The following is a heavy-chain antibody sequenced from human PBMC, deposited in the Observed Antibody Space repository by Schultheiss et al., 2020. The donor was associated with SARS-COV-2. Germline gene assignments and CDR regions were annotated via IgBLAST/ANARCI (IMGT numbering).Heavy chain of an antibody. CDR1: GFTFDDYA. CDR3: ASRNYDILTGYYSGDDY. D-gene: IGHD3-9*01. V-gene: IGHV3-9*01. Sequence: SLKISCAASGFTFDDYAMHWVRQAPGKGLEWVSGISWNSGSIGYADSVKGRFTISRDNAKNSLYLQMNSLRAEDTALYYCASRNYDILTGYYSGDDYWGQGTLVTVSS. CDR2: ISWNSGSI. J-gene: IGHJ4*02.